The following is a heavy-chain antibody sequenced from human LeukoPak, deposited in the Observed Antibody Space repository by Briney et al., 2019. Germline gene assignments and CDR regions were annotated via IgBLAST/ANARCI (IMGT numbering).Heavy chain of an antibody. CDR3: AKNAHAVTTRLNYFDH. V-gene: IGHV3-30*18. D-gene: IGHD4-17*01. CDR2: ITYDGRNE. J-gene: IGHJ4*02. CDR1: GFLFRSYG. Sequence: GGSLRLSCGASGFLFRSYGMHWVRQAPGKGLEWVAVITYDGRNEDYADSVRGRFTISRDNFESTLYLQMNSLRTEDTAVYYCAKNAHAVTTRLNYFDHWGQGILVTVSS.